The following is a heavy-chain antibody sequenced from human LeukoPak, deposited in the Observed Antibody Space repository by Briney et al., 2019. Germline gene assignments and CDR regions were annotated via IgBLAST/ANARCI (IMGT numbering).Heavy chain of an antibody. V-gene: IGHV1-18*01. Sequence: GASVKLSCKASGYRFTSYGISWVRQAPGQGLEWLGWINPDNDNINYAQKVQDRVTLTTDTSATTAYMELRSLRSDDTAVYYCARGGGGGYYYHYMDVWGKGTTVAVSS. J-gene: IGHJ6*03. CDR2: INPDNDNI. CDR1: GYRFTSYG. CDR3: ARGGGGGYYYHYMDV. D-gene: IGHD3-10*01.